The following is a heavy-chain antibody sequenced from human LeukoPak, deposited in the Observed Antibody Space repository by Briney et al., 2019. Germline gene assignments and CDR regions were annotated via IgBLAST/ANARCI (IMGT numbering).Heavy chain of an antibody. Sequence: SQTLSLTCAISGGSVSSNSAAWNWIRQSPSRGLEWLGRTYFRSKWYNDFAVSVKSRITINADTSKNLFSLQLNSVTPEDTAAYYCARDGGSYYYFDYWGQGILVTVSS. CDR3: ARDGGSYYYFDY. J-gene: IGHJ4*02. D-gene: IGHD1-26*01. CDR2: TYFRSKWYN. CDR1: GGSVSSNSAA. V-gene: IGHV6-1*01.